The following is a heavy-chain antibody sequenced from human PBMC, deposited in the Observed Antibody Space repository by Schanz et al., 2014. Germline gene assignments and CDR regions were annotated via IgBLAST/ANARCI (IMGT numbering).Heavy chain of an antibody. Sequence: EVQLVESGGDLVQPGGSQRLSCAASGFIVSSTYMTWVRQAPGKGLEWVSIIYSGVSTYYADSVKGRFTISRDNSKNTVYLQMKSLRVEDTAVYYCVKDPDKYNWNDVEGMDVWGPGTTVTVSS. V-gene: IGHV3-66*01. CDR3: VKDPDKYNWNDVEGMDV. CDR2: IYSGVST. D-gene: IGHD1-1*01. CDR1: GFIVSSTY. J-gene: IGHJ6*01.